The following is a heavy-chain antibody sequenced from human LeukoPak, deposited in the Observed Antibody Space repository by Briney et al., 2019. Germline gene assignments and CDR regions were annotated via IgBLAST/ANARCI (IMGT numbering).Heavy chain of an antibody. CDR3: ARGAYYYGSGSYYRGPYYYMDV. CDR1: GSTFSSYS. J-gene: IGHJ6*03. CDR2: ISSSSSYI. Sequence: GGSLRLSCAASGSTFSSYSMNWVRQAPGKGLEWVSSISSSSSYIYYADSVKGRFTISRDNAKNSLYLQMNSLRSEDTAVYYCARGAYYYGSGSYYRGPYYYMDVWGKGTTVTVSS. V-gene: IGHV3-21*04. D-gene: IGHD3-10*01.